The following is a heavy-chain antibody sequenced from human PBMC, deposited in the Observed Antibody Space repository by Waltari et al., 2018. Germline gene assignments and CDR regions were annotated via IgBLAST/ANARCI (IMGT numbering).Heavy chain of an antibody. Sequence: EVQLVESGGGVVKPGGSLRLSCVCSGFTFSTAWMHWVRQAPGKGLEWVGRIKAKPHGGTSVYAAPVKGRFTISRDDSRNTVYLQMNSLRTEDTAVYYCGDFTAFDYWGQGTLVTVSS. V-gene: IGHV3-15*01. CDR2: IKAKPHGGTS. CDR1: GFTFSTAW. J-gene: IGHJ4*02. CDR3: GDFTAFDY. D-gene: IGHD2-8*02.